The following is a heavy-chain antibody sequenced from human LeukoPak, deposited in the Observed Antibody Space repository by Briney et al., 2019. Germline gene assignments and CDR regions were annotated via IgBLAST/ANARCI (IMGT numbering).Heavy chain of an antibody. CDR2: IYYSGST. Sequence: SETLSLTCTVSGGSISSSSYYWGWIRQPPGKGLEWIGSIYYSGSTYYNPSLKSRVTISVDTSKNQFSLKLSSVTAADTAVYYCARGSKWFAPWGQGTLVTVSS. J-gene: IGHJ5*02. D-gene: IGHD2-2*01. CDR1: GGSISSSSYY. V-gene: IGHV4-39*01. CDR3: ARGSKWFAP.